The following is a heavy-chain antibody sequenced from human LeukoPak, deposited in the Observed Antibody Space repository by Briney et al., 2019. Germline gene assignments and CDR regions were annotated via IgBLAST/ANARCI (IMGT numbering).Heavy chain of an antibody. CDR2: MNPNSGNT. D-gene: IGHD3-10*01. J-gene: IGHJ4*02. CDR3: ARVTMVRGVHGYYFDY. Sequence: ASVKVSCKASGYTFTSYGINWVRQATGQGLEWMGWMNPNSGNTGYAQKFQGRVTMTRNTSISTAYMELSSLRSEDTAVYYCARVTMVRGVHGYYFDYWGQETLVTVSS. CDR1: GYTFTSYG. V-gene: IGHV1-8*01.